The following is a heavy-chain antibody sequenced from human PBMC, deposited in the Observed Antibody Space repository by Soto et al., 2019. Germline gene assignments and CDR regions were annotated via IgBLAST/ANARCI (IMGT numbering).Heavy chain of an antibody. V-gene: IGHV1-69*13. CDR1: GGTFSSYA. Sequence: SVKVSCKASGGTFSSYAISWVRQAPGQGLEWMGGIIPIFGTANYAQKFQGRVTITADESTSTAYMELSSLRSEDTAVYYCARGEIYGSGSYYPPYYYGMDVWGQGTTVTVSS. J-gene: IGHJ6*02. D-gene: IGHD3-10*01. CDR3: ARGEIYGSGSYYPPYYYGMDV. CDR2: IIPIFGTA.